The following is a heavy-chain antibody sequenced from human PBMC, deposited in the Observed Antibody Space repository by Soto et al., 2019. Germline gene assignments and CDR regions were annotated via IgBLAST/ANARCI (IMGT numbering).Heavy chain of an antibody. Sequence: SETLSLTCAVSGGSISSFNWWSWIRQTPGKGLEWIGEIYHSGTTNYNPSLTSRATISVDKSKNHFSLKLTSVTAADTAVYYCARDRVAATRTSYYGLDAWGQGTTVTVSS. CDR2: IYHSGTT. CDR3: ARDRVAATRTSYYGLDA. D-gene: IGHD6-25*01. CDR1: GGSISSFNW. J-gene: IGHJ6*02. V-gene: IGHV4-4*02.